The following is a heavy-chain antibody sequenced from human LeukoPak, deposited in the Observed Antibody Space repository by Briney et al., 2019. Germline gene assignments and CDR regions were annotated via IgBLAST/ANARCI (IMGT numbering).Heavy chain of an antibody. CDR2: ITPFLGIA. J-gene: IGHJ4*02. CDR1: GDTFSSYA. Sequence: PLASVKVSCKASGDTFSSYAINWVRQAPGQGPEWMGRITPFLGIANYPQKFQGRVTITADESTTTVYMELSSLRSEATAVYYCAREACREMGLMWPRLGGQDCRYDHWGQGTLATVSS. D-gene: IGHD3-16*01. CDR3: AREACREMGLMWPRLGGQDCRYDH. V-gene: IGHV1-69*04.